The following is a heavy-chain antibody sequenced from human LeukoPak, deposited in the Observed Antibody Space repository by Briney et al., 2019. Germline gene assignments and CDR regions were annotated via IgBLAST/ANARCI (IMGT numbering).Heavy chain of an antibody. CDR2: ISSDGSNT. J-gene: IGHJ4*02. Sequence: PGGSLRLSCAASGFTFSRYWMHWVRQAPGKGLAWVSRISSDGSNTNYADSVKGRFTTSRDNAKNTLYLQMDSLTAEDTAVYYCVSRNYGSSPFDYWGQGTLVTVSS. CDR1: GFTFSRYW. CDR3: VSRNYGSSPFDY. V-gene: IGHV3-74*01. D-gene: IGHD4-17*01.